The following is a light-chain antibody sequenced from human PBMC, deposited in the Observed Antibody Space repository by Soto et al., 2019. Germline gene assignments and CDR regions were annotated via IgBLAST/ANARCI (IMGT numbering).Light chain of an antibody. CDR3: QRSYCTPPYT. J-gene: IGKJ2*01. Sequence: DIQMTQSPSSLSASVGDRVTITCRASQSISSSLNWYQQKPGKAPKLLIYAASSLQSGVPSRFSGSGSGTDFTLTISCLQPVDFSTYYSQRSYCTPPYTLGQRTKQEIK. V-gene: IGKV1-39*01. CDR1: QSISSS. CDR2: AAS.